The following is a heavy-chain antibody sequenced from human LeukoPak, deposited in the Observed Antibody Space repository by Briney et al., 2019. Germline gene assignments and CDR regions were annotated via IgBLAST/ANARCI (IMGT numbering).Heavy chain of an antibody. V-gene: IGHV3-43*02. CDR3: ARCIAAAGQIIDY. D-gene: IGHD6-13*01. Sequence: GGSLRLSCAASGFTFDDYAMHWVRQAPGKGLEWVSLISGDGGSTYYADSVKGRFTISRDNAKNSLYLQMNSLRADDTAVYYCARCIAAAGQIIDYWGQGTLVTVSS. CDR1: GFTFDDYA. J-gene: IGHJ4*02. CDR2: ISGDGGST.